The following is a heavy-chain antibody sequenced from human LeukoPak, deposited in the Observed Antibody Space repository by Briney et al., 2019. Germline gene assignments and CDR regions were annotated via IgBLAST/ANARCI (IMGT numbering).Heavy chain of an antibody. D-gene: IGHD4-17*01. Sequence: GGSLRLSCAASGFTLTTYAMTWVRQAPGKGLEWVSGITASGPTTYYADSVKGRFTFPRDNSKNTLYLQMNSLRAEDTAVYYCAKDADDYVSYFDYWGQGTLVTVSS. CDR1: GFTLTTYA. V-gene: IGHV3-23*01. J-gene: IGHJ4*02. CDR3: AKDADDYVSYFDY. CDR2: ITASGPTT.